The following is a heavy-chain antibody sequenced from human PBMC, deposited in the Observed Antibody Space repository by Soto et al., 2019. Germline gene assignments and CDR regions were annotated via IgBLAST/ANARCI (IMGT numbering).Heavy chain of an antibody. Sequence: PGGSLRLSCAASGFTFSSYAMHWVRQAPGKGLEWVAVISYDGSNKYYADSVKGRFTISRDNSKNTLYLQMNSLRAEDTAVYYCARDGGIAAAGTFYRPLDYWGQGTLVTVSS. J-gene: IGHJ4*02. V-gene: IGHV3-30-3*01. D-gene: IGHD6-13*01. CDR1: GFTFSSYA. CDR2: ISYDGSNK. CDR3: ARDGGIAAAGTFYRPLDY.